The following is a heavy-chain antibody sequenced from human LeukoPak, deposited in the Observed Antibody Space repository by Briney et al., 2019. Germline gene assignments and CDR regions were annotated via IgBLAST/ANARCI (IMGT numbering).Heavy chain of an antibody. CDR2: ISGSGGST. V-gene: IGHV3-23*01. D-gene: IGHD3-3*01. Sequence: PGGSLRLSCAASGFTFSSYAMSWVRQAPGKGLEGVSTISGSGGSTYYADSVKGRFTISRDNSKNTLYLLMNSPSAEDTAVYYCARPDPPLILEWPAPYFDYWGQGTLVTVSS. CDR1: GFTFSSYA. J-gene: IGHJ4*02. CDR3: ARPDPPLILEWPAPYFDY.